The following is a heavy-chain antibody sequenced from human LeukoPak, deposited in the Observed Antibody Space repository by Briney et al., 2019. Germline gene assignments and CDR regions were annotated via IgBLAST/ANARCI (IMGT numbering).Heavy chain of an antibody. CDR1: GFTFSSYA. V-gene: IGHV3-30*04. D-gene: IGHD6-19*01. CDR2: ISYDGSNK. Sequence: GGSLRLSCAASGFTFSSYAMHWVRQAPGKGLEWVAVISYDGSNKYYADSVKGRFTISRDNSKSTLYLQMNSLRAEDTAVYYCARDARYSSGWYWGLIDYWGQGTLVTVSS. CDR3: ARDARYSSGWYWGLIDY. J-gene: IGHJ4*02.